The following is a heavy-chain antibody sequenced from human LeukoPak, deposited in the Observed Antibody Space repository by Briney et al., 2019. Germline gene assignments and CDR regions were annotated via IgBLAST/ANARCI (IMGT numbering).Heavy chain of an antibody. Sequence: PSETLSLTCTVSGGSISSYYWSWIRQPPGKGLEWIGYIYYSGSTNYNPSLKSRVTISVDTSKNQFSLKLSSVTAADTAVYYCARGALWGYDFWSGYTNAFEICGQGTMVTVSS. CDR1: GGSISSYY. V-gene: IGHV4-59*01. D-gene: IGHD3-3*01. CDR2: IYYSGST. J-gene: IGHJ3*02. CDR3: ARGALWGYDFWSGYTNAFEI.